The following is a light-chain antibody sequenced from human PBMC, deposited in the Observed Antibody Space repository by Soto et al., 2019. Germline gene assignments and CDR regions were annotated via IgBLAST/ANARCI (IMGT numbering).Light chain of an antibody. CDR3: GTWDSSLSAVV. Sequence: QSVLTQPPSVSAAPGQKVTISCSGSSSNIGNNYVSWYQQLPGTAPKLLIYENNKRPSGIPDRFSDSKPGTSATLGITGLQTGDEADYYCGTWDSSLSAVVFGGGTKLTVL. CDR2: ENN. V-gene: IGLV1-51*02. J-gene: IGLJ2*01. CDR1: SSNIGNNY.